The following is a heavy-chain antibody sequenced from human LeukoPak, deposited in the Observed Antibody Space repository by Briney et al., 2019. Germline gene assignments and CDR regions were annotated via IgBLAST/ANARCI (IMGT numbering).Heavy chain of an antibody. Sequence: ASVKVSCKASGYTFTDYYLHWVRQAPGQGLEWMGWINPETGNTHIAQKFQGRFTMTRESPSSTAYMELSWLKSDDTAVYFCARDRAYKGFDPWGQGTLVTVSS. CDR3: ARDRAYKGFDP. V-gene: IGHV1-2*02. CDR1: GYTFTDYY. J-gene: IGHJ5*02. D-gene: IGHD1-14*01. CDR2: INPETGNT.